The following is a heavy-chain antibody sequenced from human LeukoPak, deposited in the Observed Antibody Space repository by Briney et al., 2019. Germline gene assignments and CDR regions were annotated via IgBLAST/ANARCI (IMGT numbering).Heavy chain of an antibody. CDR2: ISSSGSTI. D-gene: IGHD3-9*01. Sequence: GGSLRLSCAAPGFTFSSYEMNWVRQATGKGLEWVSYISSSGSTINYADSVKGRFTISRDNAKNSLYLQMSSLRGEDTAVYYCARGDILTGYQRGGFDYWGQGTLVTVSS. CDR1: GFTFSSYE. V-gene: IGHV3-48*03. CDR3: ARGDILTGYQRGGFDY. J-gene: IGHJ4*02.